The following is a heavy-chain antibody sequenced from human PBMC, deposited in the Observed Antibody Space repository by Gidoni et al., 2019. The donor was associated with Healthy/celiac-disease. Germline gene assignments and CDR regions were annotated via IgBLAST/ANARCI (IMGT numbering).Heavy chain of an antibody. D-gene: IGHD5-18*01. CDR1: GYSFTSYW. V-gene: IGHV5-51*01. Sequence: EVQLVQSGAEVKKPGESLKIYCKGSGYSFTSYWIGWVRQMPGKGLGWMGIIYPGDSDTRYSPSFQGQVTISADKSISTAYLQWSSLKASDTAMYYCARHGQQLWATQEYYYYGMDVWGQGTTVTVSS. CDR3: ARHGQQLWATQEYYYYGMDV. J-gene: IGHJ6*02. CDR2: IYPGDSDT.